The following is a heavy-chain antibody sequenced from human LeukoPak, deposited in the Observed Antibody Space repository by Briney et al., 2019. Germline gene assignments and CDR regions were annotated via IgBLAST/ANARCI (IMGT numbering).Heavy chain of an antibody. V-gene: IGHV1-8*03. D-gene: IGHD2-2*01. J-gene: IGHJ5*02. CDR1: GYTFTSYD. CDR3: VRAIPAARRKYNWFDP. CDR2: MNPNSGNT. Sequence: ASVKVSCKASGYTFTSYDINWVRQATGQGLEWMGWMNPNSGNTGYAQKFQGRVTITRNTSISTAYMELSSLRSEDTAVYYCVRAIPAARRKYNWFDPWGQGTLVTVSS.